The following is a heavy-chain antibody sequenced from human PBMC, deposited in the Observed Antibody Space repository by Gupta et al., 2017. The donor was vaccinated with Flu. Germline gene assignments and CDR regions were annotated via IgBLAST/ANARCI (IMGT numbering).Heavy chain of an antibody. D-gene: IGHD1-14*01. CDR2: IAGSSVDT. J-gene: IGHJ4*02. V-gene: IGHV3-23*01. Sequence: EVQLLGSGEGWVPPGGSLRLSGVASGLPFSSYPMLWFRKPPGKGLQWVSTIAGSSVDTSYADSVQGRFTISRDNSKNTLFLQMNSLRAEDTAVYYCARFWSGGHKIDYWGQGTLATVSS. CDR1: GLPFSSYP. CDR3: ARFWSGGHKIDY.